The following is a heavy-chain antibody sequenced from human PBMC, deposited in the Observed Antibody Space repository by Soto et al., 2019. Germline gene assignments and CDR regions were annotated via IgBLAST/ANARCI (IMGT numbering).Heavy chain of an antibody. CDR3: ARHEYYDFWSGYGYFDY. V-gene: IGHV4-39*01. D-gene: IGHD3-3*01. Sequence: QLQLQESGPGLVKPSETLSLTCTVSGGSISSSSYYWGWIRQPPGKGLEWIGSIYYSGSTYYNPSLKSRVTLSVDTSKNQFSLKLSSVTAADTAVYYCARHEYYDFWSGYGYFDYWGQGTLVTVSS. J-gene: IGHJ4*02. CDR2: IYYSGST. CDR1: GGSISSSSYY.